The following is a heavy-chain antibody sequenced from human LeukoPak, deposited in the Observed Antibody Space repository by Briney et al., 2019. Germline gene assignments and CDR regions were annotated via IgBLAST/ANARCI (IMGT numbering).Heavy chain of an antibody. V-gene: IGHV4-39*01. CDR2: IYYSGST. D-gene: IGHD1-26*01. J-gene: IGHJ3*02. Sequence: ETSETLCLTCTVSGGSISSSSYYWGWIRQPPGKGLEWIGSIYYSGSTYYNPSLKSRVTISVDTSKNQFSLKLSSVTAADTAVYYCARLFYSGSYYAAFDIWGQGTMVTVSS. CDR3: ARLFYSGSYYAAFDI. CDR1: GGSISSSSYY.